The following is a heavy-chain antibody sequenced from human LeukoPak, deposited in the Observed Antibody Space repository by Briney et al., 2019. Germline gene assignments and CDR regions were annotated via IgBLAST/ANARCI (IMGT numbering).Heavy chain of an antibody. D-gene: IGHD3-10*01. CDR3: ARDFHYHGSGSYVMDV. J-gene: IGHJ6*02. V-gene: IGHV1-2*02. CDR2: IKPNSGGT. Sequence: ASVKVSCKASGYTFAGYYIHWVRQAPGQGLEWMGWIKPNSGGTNYAQKFQGRVTMTRDTSISTAYMEMSRLRFDDTAVYYCARDFHYHGSGSYVMDVWGQGTTVTVSS. CDR1: GYTFAGYY.